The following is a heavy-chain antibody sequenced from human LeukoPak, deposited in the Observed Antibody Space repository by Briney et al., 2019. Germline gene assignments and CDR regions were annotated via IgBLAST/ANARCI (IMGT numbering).Heavy chain of an antibody. J-gene: IGHJ4*02. CDR3: ARGYGDFRVEGRYFHS. CDR2: VHYSGTA. D-gene: IGHD4-17*01. Sequence: SETLSLTCTVSDGSITNYDWSWVRQPPGKGLEFIGHVHYSGTADCNPSLKSRVTISIDTSKKHFFLKLKSVTAADTAVYYCARGYGDFRVEGRYFHSWGQGTLVTVSS. CDR1: DGSITNYD. V-gene: IGHV4-59*01.